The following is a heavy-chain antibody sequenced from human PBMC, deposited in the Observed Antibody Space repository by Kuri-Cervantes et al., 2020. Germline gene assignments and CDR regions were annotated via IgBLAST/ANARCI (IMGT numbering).Heavy chain of an antibody. Sequence: GGSLRLSCAASGFTFTNYAMTWVRQAPGKGLEWVSAISGSGDSTYSADSVKGRFTISRGNSENTLYLQMNSLRAEDTAVYYCAKFRGTGWYTLFDYWGQGTLVTVSS. V-gene: IGHV3-23*01. CDR1: GFTFTNYA. D-gene: IGHD6-19*01. CDR2: ISGSGDST. CDR3: AKFRGTGWYTLFDY. J-gene: IGHJ4*02.